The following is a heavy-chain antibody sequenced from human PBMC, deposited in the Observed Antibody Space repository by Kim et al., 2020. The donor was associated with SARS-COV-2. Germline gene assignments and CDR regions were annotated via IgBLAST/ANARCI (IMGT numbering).Heavy chain of an antibody. Sequence: ASVKVSCKASGYTFTDYYIHWVRQAHGQGLEWMGWINPDSGGTKYAQKFQGRVTMTRGTSTSAVYIELSSLRSDDTAVYYCARGGGCSRTSCYGLFDFWGQGTLVTVSS. CDR2: INPDSGGT. V-gene: IGHV1-2*02. CDR1: GYTFTDYY. D-gene: IGHD2-2*01. J-gene: IGHJ4*02. CDR3: ARGGGCSRTSCYGLFDF.